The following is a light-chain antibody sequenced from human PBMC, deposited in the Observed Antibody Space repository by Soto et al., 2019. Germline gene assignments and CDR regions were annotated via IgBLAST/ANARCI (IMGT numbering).Light chain of an antibody. J-gene: IGKJ4*01. Sequence: DIQMTQSPSTLSASVGDRVAITCRASQNIGSRLAWYQQKPDEAPKLLIYDASSLESGVPLRFGDSGSGTDFTLIISSLQPDDFATYYCQQCNTPFTFGGGTKVEIK. V-gene: IGKV1-5*01. CDR1: QNIGSR. CDR3: QQCNTPFT. CDR2: DAS.